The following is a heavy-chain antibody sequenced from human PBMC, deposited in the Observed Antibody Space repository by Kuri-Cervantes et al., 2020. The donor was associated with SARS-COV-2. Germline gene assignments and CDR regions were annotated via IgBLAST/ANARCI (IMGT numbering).Heavy chain of an antibody. CDR1: GGSISSYY. V-gene: IGHV4-59*12. D-gene: IGHD2-8*01. CDR3: AREGLMGTMDY. J-gene: IGHJ4*02. CDR2: IYYSGST. Sequence: ESLKISCTVSGGSISSYYWSWIRQPPGKGLEWIGYIYYSGSTNYSPSLKSRVTISVDTSKNQFSLKLSSVTAADTAVYYCAREGLMGTMDYWGQGTLVTVSS.